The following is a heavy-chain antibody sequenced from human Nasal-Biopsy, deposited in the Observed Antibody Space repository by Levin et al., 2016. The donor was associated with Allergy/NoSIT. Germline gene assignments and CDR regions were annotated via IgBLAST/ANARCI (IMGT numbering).Heavy chain of an antibody. CDR2: ISYDGSSE. CDR3: ATTTHYGGNPFPY. V-gene: IGHV3-30-3*01. CDR1: GFTFSNYA. J-gene: IGHJ4*02. D-gene: IGHD4-23*01. Sequence: GGSLRLSCAASGFTFSNYAMHWVRQAPGKGLEWVAVISYDGSSEYYVDSVKGRFTISRDSSKNTLYLQMNSLRDEDSAVYYCATTTHYGGNPFPYWGQGTLVTVSS.